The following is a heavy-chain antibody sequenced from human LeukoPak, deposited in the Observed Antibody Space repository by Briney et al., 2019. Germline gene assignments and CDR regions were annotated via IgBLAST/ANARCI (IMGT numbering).Heavy chain of an antibody. CDR1: GFTFSSYG. CDR3: ATDGAGFDT. Sequence: GGSLRLSCGASGFTFSSYGLHWVRQAPGKGLEWLSYINIGGTNTHYADSVKGRFTISRDNAKKSLYLEMTNLRAEDTAVYYCATDGAGFDTWGQGVLVTVSS. CDR2: INIGGTNT. V-gene: IGHV3-48*04. J-gene: IGHJ5*02.